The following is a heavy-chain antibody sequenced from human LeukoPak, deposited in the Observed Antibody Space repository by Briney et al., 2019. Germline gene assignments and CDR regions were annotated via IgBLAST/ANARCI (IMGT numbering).Heavy chain of an antibody. Sequence: SVKVSCKASGGTFISYVISWVRQAPGQGLEWMGGIIPIFGTANYAQKFQGRVTITADESTSTAYMELSSLRSEDTAVYYCARDRGLTYYYDSSGFEYYGMDVWGQGTTVTVSS. J-gene: IGHJ6*02. CDR3: ARDRGLTYYYDSSGFEYYGMDV. D-gene: IGHD3-22*01. CDR1: GGTFISYV. V-gene: IGHV1-69*13. CDR2: IIPIFGTA.